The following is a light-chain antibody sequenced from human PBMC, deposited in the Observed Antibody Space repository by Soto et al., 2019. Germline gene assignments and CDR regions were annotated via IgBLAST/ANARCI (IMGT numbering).Light chain of an antibody. CDR1: SGSVSTTYF. V-gene: IGLV8-61*01. J-gene: IGLJ2*01. CDR2: NTN. CDR3: ALYMGNGISV. Sequence: QTVVTQEPSFSVSPGGTVTLTCGLRSGSVSTTYFPSWYQQTPGQAPRTLMYNTNTRSSGFPDRFSGSILGNKAAFTITGAQADDESDYYCALYMGNGISVFGGGTQLTVL.